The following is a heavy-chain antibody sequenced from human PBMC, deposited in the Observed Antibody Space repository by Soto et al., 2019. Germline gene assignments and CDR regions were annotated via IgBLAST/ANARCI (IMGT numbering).Heavy chain of an antibody. CDR1: GYTFTSYA. CDR3: ARDTAMVIYFDSYDAFDI. Sequence: VKVSCKASGYTFTSYAMHWVRQAPGQRLEWMGWINAGNGNTKYSQKFQGRVTITRDTSASTAYMELSSLRSEDTAVYYCARDTAMVIYFDSYDAFDIWGQGTMVTVSS. J-gene: IGHJ3*02. CDR2: INAGNGNT. D-gene: IGHD5-18*01. V-gene: IGHV1-3*01.